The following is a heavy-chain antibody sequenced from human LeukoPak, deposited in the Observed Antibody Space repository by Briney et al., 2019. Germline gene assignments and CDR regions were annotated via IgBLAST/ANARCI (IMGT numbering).Heavy chain of an antibody. D-gene: IGHD2-21*02. CDR2: ISYDGSNK. J-gene: IGHJ6*02. Sequence: GGSLRLSCAASGFTFSSYGMHWVRQAPGKGLEGVAVISYDGSNKYYADSVKGRFTISRDNSKNTLYLQMNSLRAEDTAVYYCAKDVVVTAIPPYYYGMDVWGQGTTVTVSS. CDR1: GFTFSSYG. CDR3: AKDVVVTAIPPYYYGMDV. V-gene: IGHV3-30*18.